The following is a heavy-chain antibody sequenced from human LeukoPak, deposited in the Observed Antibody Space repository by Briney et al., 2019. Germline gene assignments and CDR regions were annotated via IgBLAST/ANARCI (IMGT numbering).Heavy chain of an antibody. Sequence: ASVKVSCKASGYTFTSYDINWVRQATGQGLEWMGWMNPNSGNTGYAQKFQGRVTMTRNTSISTAYMELSSLRSEDTAMYYCASYSSSSLYYYYGMTSGAKGPRSPSP. V-gene: IGHV1-8*01. CDR1: GYTFTSYD. J-gene: IGHJ6*02. D-gene: IGHD6-6*01. CDR2: MNPNSGNT. CDR3: ASYSSSSLYYYYGMTS.